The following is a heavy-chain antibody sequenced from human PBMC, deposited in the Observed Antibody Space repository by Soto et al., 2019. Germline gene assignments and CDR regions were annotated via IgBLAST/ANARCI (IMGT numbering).Heavy chain of an antibody. CDR1: GYTLTSYD. Sequence: ASVKVSCKASGYTLTSYDISWVRQAPGQGLEWMGWSSTYSSRTNFAQKFQGRVTVTTDTSTSTAYMELRTLTSDDTAVYYCAREVLGLTREWLSHPRFHGWFDPWGQGTLVTVSS. CDR3: AREVLGLTREWLSHPRFHGWFDP. J-gene: IGHJ5*02. D-gene: IGHD3-3*01. CDR2: SSTYSSRT. V-gene: IGHV1-18*01.